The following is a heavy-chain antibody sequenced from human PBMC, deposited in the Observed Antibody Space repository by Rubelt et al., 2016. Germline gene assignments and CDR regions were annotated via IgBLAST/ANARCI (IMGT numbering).Heavy chain of an antibody. Sequence: QVHLQESGPGLVKPSETLSLTCNVSGVSISSYYWSWIRQPPGKGLEWIGSLYYSGSTYYNPSLKSRVTISVDTSKNQFALKLSSVIAADTAVYYCARENYGDHGNWFDPWGQGTLVTVSS. CDR3: ARENYGDHGNWFDP. V-gene: IGHV4-59*01. D-gene: IGHD4-17*01. CDR2: LYYSGST. CDR1: GVSISSYY. J-gene: IGHJ5*02.